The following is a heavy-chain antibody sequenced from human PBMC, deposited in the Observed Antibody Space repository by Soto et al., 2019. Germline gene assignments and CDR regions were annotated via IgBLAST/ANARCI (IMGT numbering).Heavy chain of an antibody. D-gene: IGHD5-12*01. V-gene: IGHV1-69*06. Sequence: QVQLVQSGAEVQKPGSSVKVSCKASGGTFSSYAISWVRQAPGQGLEWMGGIIPIFGTANYAQKCQGRVTITADKHTSTAYMELSSLRSEDTAVYYCAREMATMGAYDYWGQGTLVTVSS. CDR1: GGTFSSYA. CDR3: AREMATMGAYDY. CDR2: IIPIFGTA. J-gene: IGHJ4*02.